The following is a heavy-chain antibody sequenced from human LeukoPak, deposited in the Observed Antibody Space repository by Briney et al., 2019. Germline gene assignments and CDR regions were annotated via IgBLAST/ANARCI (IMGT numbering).Heavy chain of an antibody. CDR1: GYTFTSYA. CDR2: INTNTGNP. D-gene: IGHD3-3*01. CDR3: ARGASVLRFLEWLPMALFDY. J-gene: IGHJ4*02. Sequence: GASVKVSCKASGYTFTSYAMNCVRQAPGQGLEWMGWINTNTGNPTYAQGFTGRFVFSLDTSVSTAYLQISSLKAEDTAVYYCARGASVLRFLEWLPMALFDYWGQGTLVTVSS. V-gene: IGHV7-4-1*02.